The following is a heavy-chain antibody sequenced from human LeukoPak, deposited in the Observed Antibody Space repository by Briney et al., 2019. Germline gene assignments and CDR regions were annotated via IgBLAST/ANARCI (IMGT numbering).Heavy chain of an antibody. V-gene: IGHV3-66*01. CDR3: ARRPGHCGGDCSGVY. Sequence: PGGSLRLSCAASGFTFSSYAMSWVRQAPGKGLEWVSVIYTSGGTFYADSVKGRFTISRDNSKNTVYLQMNSLRADDTAVYYCARRPGHCGGDCSGVYWGQGTLVTVSS. D-gene: IGHD2-21*02. CDR1: GFTFSSYA. CDR2: IYTSGGT. J-gene: IGHJ4*02.